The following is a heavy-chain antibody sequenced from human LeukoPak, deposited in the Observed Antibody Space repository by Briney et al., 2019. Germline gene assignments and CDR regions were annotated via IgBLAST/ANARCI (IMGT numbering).Heavy chain of an antibody. CDR1: GYSISSGYY. CDR2: IYHSGST. CDR3: VRGVTYYDFWSGHPPGSYYMDV. D-gene: IGHD3-3*01. Sequence: SETLSLTCAVSGYSISSGYYWGWIRQPPGKGLEWIGSIYHSGSTYYTPSLKSRVTISVDTSKNQFSLKLSSVTAADTAVYYCVRGVTYYDFWSGHPPGSYYMDVWGKGTTVTVSS. J-gene: IGHJ6*03. V-gene: IGHV4-38-2*01.